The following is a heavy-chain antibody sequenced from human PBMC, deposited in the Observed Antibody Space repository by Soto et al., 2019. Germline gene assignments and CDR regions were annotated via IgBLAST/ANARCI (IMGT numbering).Heavy chain of an antibody. CDR2: IYYSGST. CDR1: GGNVRSGGYY. J-gene: IGHJ4*02. CDR3: ARSVDYYGAGSYDY. V-gene: IGHV4-61*08. Sequence: SETLSLTSTVSGGNVRSGGYYWSWIRQPPGKGLEWIGYIYYSGSTNYNPSLKSRVTISVDTSKNQFSLKLSSVTAADTAVYYCARSVDYYGAGSYDYWGQGTLVTVSS. D-gene: IGHD3-10*01.